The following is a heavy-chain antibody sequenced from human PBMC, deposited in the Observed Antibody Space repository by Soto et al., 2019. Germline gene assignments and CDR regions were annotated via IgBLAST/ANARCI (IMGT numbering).Heavy chain of an antibody. D-gene: IGHD2-15*01. CDR1: GASISSYY. CDR3: ARARGARYFAY. J-gene: IGHJ4*02. Sequence: SETLSLTCAVSGASISSYYWNWIRQAPGKGLEWIGNIWYSGTSNYNPSLKSRITMSLDTSKNLFSLMLTSVTAADTAVYYCARARGARYFAYWGQG. CDR2: IWYSGTS. V-gene: IGHV4-59*01.